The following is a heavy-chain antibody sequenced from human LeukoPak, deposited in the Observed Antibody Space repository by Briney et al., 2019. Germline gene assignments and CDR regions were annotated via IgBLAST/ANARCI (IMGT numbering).Heavy chain of an antibody. CDR3: ARDPTIFEDYYGMDV. CDR1: GYTFTSYG. J-gene: IGHJ6*02. Sequence: ASVKVSCKASGYTFTSYGISWVRQAPGQGLAWMGWISAYNGNTNYAQKLQGRVTMTTDTSTSTAYMELRSLRSDDTAVYYCARDPTIFEDYYGMDVWGQGTTVTVSS. CDR2: ISAYNGNT. D-gene: IGHD3-3*01. V-gene: IGHV1-18*01.